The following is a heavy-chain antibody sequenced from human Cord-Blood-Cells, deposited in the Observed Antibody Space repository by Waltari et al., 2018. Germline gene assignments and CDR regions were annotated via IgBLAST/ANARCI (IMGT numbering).Heavy chain of an antibody. CDR3: ARDAHYGDYRFDY. Sequence: QVQLVESGGGVVQPGRSLRLSCAASGFTFSSYAMHWVRQAPGKGLEWVAVISYYGSNKYYADSVKGRFTSSRDKSKNTLYLQMNSLRAEDTAVYYCARDAHYGDYRFDYWGQGTLVTVSS. V-gene: IGHV3-30-3*01. J-gene: IGHJ4*02. CDR2: ISYYGSNK. D-gene: IGHD4-17*01. CDR1: GFTFSSYA.